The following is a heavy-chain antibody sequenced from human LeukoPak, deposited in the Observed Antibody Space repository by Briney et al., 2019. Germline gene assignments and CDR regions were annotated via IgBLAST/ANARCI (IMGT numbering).Heavy chain of an antibody. J-gene: IGHJ4*02. Sequence: ASVKVSCKVSGYTLTELSMHWVRQAPGKGLERMGGFDPEDGETIYAQKFQGRVTMTEDTSTDTAYMELSSLRSEDTAVYYCATGYSYGQGFDYWGQGTLVTVSS. V-gene: IGHV1-24*01. CDR2: FDPEDGET. D-gene: IGHD5-18*01. CDR1: GYTLTELS. CDR3: ATGYSYGQGFDY.